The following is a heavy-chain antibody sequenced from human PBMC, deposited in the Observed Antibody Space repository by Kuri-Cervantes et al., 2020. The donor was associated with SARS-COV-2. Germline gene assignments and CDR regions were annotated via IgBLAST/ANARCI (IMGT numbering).Heavy chain of an antibody. CDR2: IYYSGST. D-gene: IGHD4-17*01. CDR1: GGSISSSSYY. J-gene: IGHJ4*02. V-gene: IGHV4-39*07. CDR3: ARATYGDYDY. Sequence: GSLRLSCTVSGGSISSSSYYWGWIRQPPGKGLEWIGSIYYSGSTYYNPSLKSRVTISVDTSKNQFSLKLSSVTAADTAVYYCARATYGDYDYWGQGTLVTVSS.